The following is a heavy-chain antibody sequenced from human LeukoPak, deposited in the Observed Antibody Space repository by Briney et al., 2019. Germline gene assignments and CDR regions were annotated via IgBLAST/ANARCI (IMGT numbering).Heavy chain of an antibody. CDR1: GFTFSSYG. Sequence: PGGSLRLSCAASGFTFSSYGMHWVRQAPGKGLEWVAVISYDGSNKYYADSVKGRFTISRDNSKNTLHLQMNSLRAEDTAVYYCAKDGGSGSYLESDGFDYWGQGTLVTVSS. CDR2: ISYDGSNK. D-gene: IGHD1-26*01. CDR3: AKDGGSGSYLESDGFDY. V-gene: IGHV3-30*18. J-gene: IGHJ4*02.